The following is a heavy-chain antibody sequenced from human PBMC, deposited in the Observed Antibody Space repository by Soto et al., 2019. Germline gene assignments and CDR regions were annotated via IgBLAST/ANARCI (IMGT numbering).Heavy chain of an antibody. V-gene: IGHV3-33*01. CDR3: ARGTRLSITMVRVNWFDP. CDR1: GFTFSSYG. CDR2: IWYDGSNK. D-gene: IGHD3-10*01. Sequence: PGGSLRLSCAASGFTFSSYGMHWVRQAPGKGLEWVAVIWYDGSNKYYADSVKGRFTISRDNSKNTLYLQMNSLRAKDTAVYYCARGTRLSITMVRVNWFDPWGQGTLVTVSS. J-gene: IGHJ5*02.